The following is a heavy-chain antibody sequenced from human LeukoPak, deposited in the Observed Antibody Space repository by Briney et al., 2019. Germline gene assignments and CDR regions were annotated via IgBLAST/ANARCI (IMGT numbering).Heavy chain of an antibody. CDR1: GFTFSSYA. CDR3: AKDKYNFWSGSNYYYMDV. Sequence: GGSLRLSCAASGFTFSSYAMSWVRQAPGKGLECVSVISGGAGSTYYADSVKGRFTISRDNSKNTLYLQMNSLRAEDTAVYYCAKDKYNFWSGSNYYYMDVWGKGTTVTVSS. J-gene: IGHJ6*03. CDR2: ISGGAGST. V-gene: IGHV3-23*01. D-gene: IGHD3-3*01.